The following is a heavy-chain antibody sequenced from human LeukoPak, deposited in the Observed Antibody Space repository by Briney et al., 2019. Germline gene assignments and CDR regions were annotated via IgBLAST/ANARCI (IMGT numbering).Heavy chain of an antibody. Sequence: GGSLRLSCAPFGFTFSNYWMAWVRQAPGKGLEWVANIHRDGSEEYYVDSVRGRFIISRDNAKNSLCLQMNSLRGEDTALYYCAKFGRSGWSPFYFDYWGQGTLVTVSS. V-gene: IGHV3-7*03. D-gene: IGHD6-19*01. CDR1: GFTFSNYW. CDR3: AKFGRSGWSPFYFDY. J-gene: IGHJ4*02. CDR2: IHRDGSEE.